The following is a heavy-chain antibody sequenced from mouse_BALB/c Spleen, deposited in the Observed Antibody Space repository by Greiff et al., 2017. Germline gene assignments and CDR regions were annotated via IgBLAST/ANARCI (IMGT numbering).Heavy chain of an antibody. J-gene: IGHJ1*01. V-gene: IGHV5-12-2*01. CDR2: ISNGGGST. CDR3: ARRTGTGYFDV. CDR1: GFTFSSYT. Sequence: EVQLQESGGGLVQPGGSLKLSCAASGFTFSSYTMSWVRQTPEKRLEWVAYISNGGGSTYYPDTVKGRFTISRDNAKNTLYLQMSSLKSEDTAMYYCARRTGTGYFDVWGAGTTVTVSS. D-gene: IGHD4-1*01.